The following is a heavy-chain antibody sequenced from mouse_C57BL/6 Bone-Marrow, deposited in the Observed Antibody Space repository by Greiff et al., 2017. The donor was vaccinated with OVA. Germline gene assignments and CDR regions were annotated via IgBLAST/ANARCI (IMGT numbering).Heavy chain of an antibody. V-gene: IGHV1-81*01. Sequence: VQLQQSGAELARPGASVKLSCKASGYTFTSYGISWVKQRTGQGLEWIGEIYPRSGNTYYNEKFKGKATLTADKSSSTAYMELRSLTSEDSAVYFCARKGYYGSSRFAYWGQGTLVTVSA. CDR1: GYTFTSYG. CDR3: ARKGYYGSSRFAY. CDR2: IYPRSGNT. J-gene: IGHJ3*01. D-gene: IGHD1-1*01.